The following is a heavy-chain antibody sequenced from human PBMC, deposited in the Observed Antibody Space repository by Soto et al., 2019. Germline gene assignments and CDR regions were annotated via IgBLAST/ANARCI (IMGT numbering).Heavy chain of an antibody. J-gene: IGHJ4*02. Sequence: KASETLSLTCTVSGGSISSGDYYWSWIRQPPGKGLEWIGYIYYSGSTYYNPSLKSRVTISVDTSKNQFSLKLSSVTAADTAVYYCAREIYDSSGYDYWGQGTLVTVSS. V-gene: IGHV4-30-4*01. CDR1: GGSISSGDYY. CDR2: IYYSGST. CDR3: AREIYDSSGYDY. D-gene: IGHD3-22*01.